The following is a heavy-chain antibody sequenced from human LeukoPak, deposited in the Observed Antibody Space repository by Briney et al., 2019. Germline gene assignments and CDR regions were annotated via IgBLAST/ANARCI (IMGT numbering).Heavy chain of an antibody. D-gene: IGHD6-19*01. J-gene: IGHJ4*02. CDR3: AKAGVITSYSSGWYIDY. CDR1: GFTFSSYG. CDR2: ISYDGSNK. Sequence: GGSLRLSCAAPGFTFSSYGMHWVRQAPGKGLEWVAVISYDGSNKYYADSVKGRFTISRDNSKNTLYLQMNSLRAEDTAVYYCAKAGVITSYSSGWYIDYWGQGTLVTVSS. V-gene: IGHV3-30*18.